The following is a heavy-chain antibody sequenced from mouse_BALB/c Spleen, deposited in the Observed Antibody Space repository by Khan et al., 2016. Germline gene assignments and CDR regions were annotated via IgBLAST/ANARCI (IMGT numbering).Heavy chain of an antibody. D-gene: IGHD2-2*01. CDR3: ARCGGYGYAMNY. V-gene: IGHV3-2*02. CDR2: ISYSGST. J-gene: IGHJ4*01. CDR1: SYLIISDYA. Sequence: QLLEAGPGLVIPSQSLPFTCSATSYLIISDYALNWIRQSPGNKLEWMGYISYSGSTNYNPSLKSRISITRDTSKNQFFLQLNSVTTEDTATYYCARCGGYGYAMNYWGEGTSVPVSS.